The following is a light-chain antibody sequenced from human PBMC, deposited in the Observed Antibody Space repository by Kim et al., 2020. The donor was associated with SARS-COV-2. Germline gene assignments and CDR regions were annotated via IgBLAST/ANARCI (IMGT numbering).Light chain of an antibody. V-gene: IGLV6-57*03. CDR3: QSYDSSNQV. J-gene: IGLJ2*01. CDR2: EDN. CDR1: RGSIASNY. Sequence: GKTVPSSCTRSRGSIASNYVQWYQQRPGSAPTTVIYEDNQRPSGVPDRFSGSIDSSSNSASLTISGLKTEDEADYYCQSYDSSNQVFGGGTQLTVL.